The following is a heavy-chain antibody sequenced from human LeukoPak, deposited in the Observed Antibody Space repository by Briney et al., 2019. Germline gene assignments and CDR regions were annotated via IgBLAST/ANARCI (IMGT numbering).Heavy chain of an antibody. CDR2: IYHSGST. Sequence: SETLSLTCTVSGYSLSSGYYWGWIRQPPGKWLEWIGSIYHSGSTYYNPSLKTRVTISVDTSKNQFSLKLSSVTAAATAVYYCARDPMVRGVIGYWGQGTLVTVSS. CDR3: ARDPMVRGVIGY. J-gene: IGHJ4*02. D-gene: IGHD3-10*01. CDR1: GYSLSSGYY. V-gene: IGHV4-38-2*02.